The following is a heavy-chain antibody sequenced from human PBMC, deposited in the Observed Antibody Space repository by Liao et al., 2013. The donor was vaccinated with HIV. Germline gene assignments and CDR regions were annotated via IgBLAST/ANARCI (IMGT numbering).Heavy chain of an antibody. Sequence: QLQLQESGPGLVKPSETLSLTCTVSGGSISSSSYYWGWIRQPPGKGLEWIGNIYYSGSTYYNPSLKSRVIISVDTSKNHFSLRLSSVTAADTAVYYCARVGMTTITGYYYYIDVWGKGTTVTVSS. V-gene: IGHV4-39*07. CDR1: GGSISSSSYY. J-gene: IGHJ6*03. CDR2: IYYSGST. D-gene: IGHD5-24*01. CDR3: ARVGMTTITGYYYYIDV.